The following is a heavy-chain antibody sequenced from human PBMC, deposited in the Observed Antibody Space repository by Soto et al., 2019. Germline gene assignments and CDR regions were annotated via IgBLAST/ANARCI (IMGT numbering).Heavy chain of an antibody. D-gene: IGHD4-17*01. CDR2: IYYSGRT. Sequence: SETLSLTCTVSDGSISSSTYYWGWIRQPPGKGLEWIASIYYSGRTHYNPSLKSRVTISVDTSKNQFSLKLSSVTAADTAVYYCARDLSGDNWFDPWGQGTQVTVSS. CDR1: DGSISSSTYY. CDR3: ARDLSGDNWFDP. J-gene: IGHJ5*02. V-gene: IGHV4-39*07.